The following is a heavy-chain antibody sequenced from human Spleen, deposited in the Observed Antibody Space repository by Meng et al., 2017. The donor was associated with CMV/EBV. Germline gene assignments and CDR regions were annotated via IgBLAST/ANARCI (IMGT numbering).Heavy chain of an antibody. CDR1: GGSFSGYY. J-gene: IGHJ3*02. V-gene: IGHV4-34*01. Sequence: SETLSLTCAVYGGSFSGYYWSWIRQPPGKGLEWIGEINHSGSTNYNPSLKSRVTMSVDTSKIQFSLSLTSVTAADTAVYYCAREKTGYSLNDAFDIWGQGTMVTVSS. CDR3: AREKTGYSLNDAFDI. CDR2: INHSGST. D-gene: IGHD3-9*01.